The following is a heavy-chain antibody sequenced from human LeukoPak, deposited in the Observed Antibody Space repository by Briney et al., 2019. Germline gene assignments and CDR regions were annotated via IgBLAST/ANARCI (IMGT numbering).Heavy chain of an antibody. CDR3: ASSRSGWIYFD. Sequence: PGGSLRLSCAASGFTFSSYAMHRVRQAPGKGLEWVAVISYDGNNKYYADSVKGRFTISRDNSKNTLYLQMSSLRVEDTAVYYCASSRSGWIYFDYGAREPWSPSPQ. D-gene: IGHD6-19*01. CDR1: GFTFSSYA. V-gene: IGHV3-30*15. J-gene: IGHJ4*02. CDR2: ISYDGNNK.